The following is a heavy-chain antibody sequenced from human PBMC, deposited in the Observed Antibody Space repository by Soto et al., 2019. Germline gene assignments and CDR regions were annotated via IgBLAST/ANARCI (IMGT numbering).Heavy chain of an antibody. CDR2: ISYDGSNK. Sequence: GGSLRLSCAASGFTVRSYGMHWVRQAPGKGLEWVAVISYDGSNKYYADYVKGRFTISRDNSKNTLYLQMNSLRAEDTAVYYCTKAFKQLVRYAPDYYYGMDVSGQGTTVTVSS. J-gene: IGHJ6*02. D-gene: IGHD6-6*01. CDR3: TKAFKQLVRYAPDYYYGMDV. V-gene: IGHV3-30*18. CDR1: GFTVRSYG.